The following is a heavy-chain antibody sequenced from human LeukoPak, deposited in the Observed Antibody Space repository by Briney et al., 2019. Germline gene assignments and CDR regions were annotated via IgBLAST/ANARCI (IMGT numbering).Heavy chain of an antibody. CDR3: ARDISGWLDY. D-gene: IGHD6-19*01. V-gene: IGHV3-21*01. CDR1: GFTFSSYS. J-gene: IGHJ4*02. Sequence: GGSLRLSCAASGFTFSSYSMDWVRQAPGKGLEWVSSISSSSSYIYYADSVKGRFTISRDNAKNSLYLQMNSLRAEDTAVYYCARDISGWLDYWGQGTLVTVSS. CDR2: ISSSSSYI.